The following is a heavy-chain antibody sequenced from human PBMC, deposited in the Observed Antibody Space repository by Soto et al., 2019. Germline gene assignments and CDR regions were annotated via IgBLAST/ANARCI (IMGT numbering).Heavy chain of an antibody. D-gene: IGHD3-22*01. Sequence: QVQLVQSGAEVKKPGASVKVSCKASGYTFTGYYMHWVRQAPGQGLEWMGWINPNSGGTNYAQKFQGWVTMTRDTSIITAYMELSRLRSDDTAVYYCARDYYDSSGYYYGFDYWGQGTLVTVSS. CDR3: ARDYYDSSGYYYGFDY. CDR1: GYTFTGYY. V-gene: IGHV1-2*04. J-gene: IGHJ4*02. CDR2: INPNSGGT.